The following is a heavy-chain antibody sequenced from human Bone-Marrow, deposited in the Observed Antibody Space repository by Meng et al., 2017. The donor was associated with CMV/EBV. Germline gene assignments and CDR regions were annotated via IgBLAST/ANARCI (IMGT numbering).Heavy chain of an antibody. V-gene: IGHV4-28*05. CDR3: ARTDGAAAGLYAFDI. J-gene: IGHJ3*02. D-gene: IGHD3-10*01. CDR1: GYSVRSRNY. CDR2: IYYSGTI. Sequence: SETLSLTCAVSGYSVRSRNYWGWIRQPPGKGLEWIGYIYYSGTIYYNPSLKSRVTMSVDTSKNQFSLKLASVTAVDTAVYFCARTDGAAAGLYAFDIWGQGTMVTV.